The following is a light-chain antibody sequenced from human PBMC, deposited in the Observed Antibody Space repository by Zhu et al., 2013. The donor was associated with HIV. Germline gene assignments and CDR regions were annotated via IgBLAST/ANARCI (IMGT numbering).Light chain of an antibody. CDR3: QQSNSYPRT. J-gene: IGKJ2*02. CDR2: DAS. Sequence: DIQMTQSPSSLSASVGDRVTITCQASQDISNCLNWYQQKAGKAPKLLIYDASNLETGVPSRFSGSGSGTDFTFTISNLQPEDFATYYCQQSNSYPRTFGQGTRLEIK. V-gene: IGKV1-33*01. CDR1: QDISNC.